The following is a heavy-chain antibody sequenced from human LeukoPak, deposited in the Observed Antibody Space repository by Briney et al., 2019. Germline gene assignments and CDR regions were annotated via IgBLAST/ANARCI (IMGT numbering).Heavy chain of an antibody. CDR2: IWYDGSYT. CDR3: AKPTSGDGSFLIDY. J-gene: IGHJ4*02. Sequence: TGGSLRLSCAASGFTFSSYGMHWVRQAPGKGLEWVAVIWYDGSYTYYAEYVKGRFTISRDNSRNTLYLQMSSLRAEDTAVYYCAKPTSGDGSFLIDYWGQGTLVTVSS. D-gene: IGHD1-26*01. V-gene: IGHV3-33*06. CDR1: GFTFSSYG.